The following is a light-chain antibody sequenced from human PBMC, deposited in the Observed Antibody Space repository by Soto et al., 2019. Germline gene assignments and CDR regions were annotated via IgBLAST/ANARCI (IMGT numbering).Light chain of an antibody. CDR2: AAS. CDR1: QSISSY. CDR3: QQSYSTPRG. V-gene: IGKV1-39*01. J-gene: IGKJ2*03. Sequence: DIQMTQSPSSLSASVGDRVTITCRASQSISSYLNWYQQKPGKAPKLLIYAASSLQSGVPSRFSGSLSGTDFTLTISSLQPEDFATYYCQQSYSTPRGFGQGTKLEIK.